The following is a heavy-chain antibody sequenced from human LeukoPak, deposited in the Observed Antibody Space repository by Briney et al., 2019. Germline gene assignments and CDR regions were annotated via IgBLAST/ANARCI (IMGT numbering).Heavy chain of an antibody. Sequence: PGGSLRLSCVGSTFTFSDYGMHWVRQAPGEGLEWVAFIRNDGAKTYYADSAKGRFTISRDNSRNTLYLQTNSLTAEDTAVFYCAKDGVILAPGVYWYMDVWGRGTTVTVSS. CDR3: AKDGVILAPGVYWYMDV. CDR1: TFTFSDYG. D-gene: IGHD3-16*02. CDR2: IRNDGAKT. V-gene: IGHV3-30*02. J-gene: IGHJ6*03.